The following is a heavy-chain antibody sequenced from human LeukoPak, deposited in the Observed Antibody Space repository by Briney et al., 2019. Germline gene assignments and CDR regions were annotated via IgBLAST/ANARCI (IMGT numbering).Heavy chain of an antibody. CDR1: GFTFSDSY. CDR2: ISSTSSHT. J-gene: IGHJ5*02. Sequence: GGSLRLSCAASGFTFSDSYMSWIRQAAGKGLEWISYISSTSSHTNYADSVKGRFTISRDNAKRSLYLQMNRLRAEDTAVYYCARGSARWFDPWGQGTLVTVSS. CDR3: ARGSARWFDP. V-gene: IGHV3-11*05.